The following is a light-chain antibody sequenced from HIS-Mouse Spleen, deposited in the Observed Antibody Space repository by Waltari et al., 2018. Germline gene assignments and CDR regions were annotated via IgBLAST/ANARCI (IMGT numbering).Light chain of an antibody. CDR2: DDS. CDR3: QVWDSSSDHVV. Sequence: SYVLTQPPSVSVAPGKTARITCWGNNIGSKSVHWYPQKPGQAPVLGGYDDSDRPSGIPERLSGSKSGNTATLTISRVEAGDEADYYCQVWDSSSDHVVFGGGTKLTVL. V-gene: IGLV3-21*03. CDR1: NIGSKS. J-gene: IGLJ2*01.